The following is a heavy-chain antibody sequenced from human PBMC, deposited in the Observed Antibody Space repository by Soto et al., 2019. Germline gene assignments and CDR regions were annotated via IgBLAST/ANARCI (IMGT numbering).Heavy chain of an antibody. CDR3: ACHIYCGGDCYSDY. CDR1: GGTFSSYA. V-gene: IGHV1-69*01. D-gene: IGHD2-21*02. Sequence: QVQLVQSGAEVKKPGSSVKVSCKASGGTFSSYAISWVRQAPGQGLEWMGGIIPIFGTANYAQKFQGRVTITADESTSTAYMALSSLRSEDTAVYYCACHIYCGGDCYSDYWGQGTLVTVSS. CDR2: IIPIFGTA. J-gene: IGHJ4*02.